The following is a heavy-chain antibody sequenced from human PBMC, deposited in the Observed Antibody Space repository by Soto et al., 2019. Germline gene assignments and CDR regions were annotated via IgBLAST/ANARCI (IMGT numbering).Heavy chain of an antibody. CDR2: ISSVSSYI. CDR3: AREVVGPTTNWFDP. CDR1: GFMFGSHT. J-gene: IGHJ5*02. D-gene: IGHD1-26*01. V-gene: IGHV3-21*06. Sequence: EVQLVESGGGLVKPGGSLRLSCAASGFMFGSHTMTWVRQAPGKGLEWVASISSVSSYIYYADSVKGRFTSSRDNAKDSLYLQMDSLRAEDTAVYFCAREVVGPTTNWFDPWGQGTLVTVSS.